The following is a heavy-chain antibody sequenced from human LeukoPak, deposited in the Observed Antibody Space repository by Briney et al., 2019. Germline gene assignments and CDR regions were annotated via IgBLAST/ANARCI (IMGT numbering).Heavy chain of an antibody. D-gene: IGHD1-26*01. Sequence: GGSLRLSCVASGSTFSMYSMNWVRQAPGKGLEWLSHISGSSSTIHYEDSVKGRFTISRDNAKNSLHLQMNSLRDEDTAVYYCARDLSGTYPFDLWGQGTLVTVSS. CDR1: GSTFSMYS. CDR3: ARDLSGTYPFDL. J-gene: IGHJ4*02. CDR2: ISGSSSTI. V-gene: IGHV3-48*02.